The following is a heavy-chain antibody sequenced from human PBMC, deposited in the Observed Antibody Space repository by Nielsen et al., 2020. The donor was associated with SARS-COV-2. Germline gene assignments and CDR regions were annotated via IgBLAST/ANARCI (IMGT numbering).Heavy chain of an antibody. CDR1: GFTFSSYE. J-gene: IGHJ6*02. D-gene: IGHD2-2*03. Sequence: GESLKISCAASGFTFSSYEMNWVRQAPGKGLEWVSSISSSSSYIYYADSVKGRFTISRDNAKNSLYLQMNSLRAEDTAVYYCASPGYCSSTSCYDYYYYGMDVWGQGTTVTVSS. CDR2: ISSSSSYI. V-gene: IGHV3-21*01. CDR3: ASPGYCSSTSCYDYYYYGMDV.